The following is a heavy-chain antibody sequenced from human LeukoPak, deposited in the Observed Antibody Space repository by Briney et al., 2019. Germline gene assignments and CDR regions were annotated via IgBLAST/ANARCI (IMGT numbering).Heavy chain of an antibody. J-gene: IGHJ4*02. CDR2: VFFTEGT. V-gene: IGHV4-59*11. Sequence: SETLSLTCSVSGGSIRSQHWNWIRQSPGKGLEWIGHVFFTEGTNYSPSLRGRITISADRSKNQIYLKLGSVTAADTAVYYCARELYHFDRWGQGALVTVSS. CDR3: ARELYHFDR. CDR1: GGSIRSQH. D-gene: IGHD2-8*01.